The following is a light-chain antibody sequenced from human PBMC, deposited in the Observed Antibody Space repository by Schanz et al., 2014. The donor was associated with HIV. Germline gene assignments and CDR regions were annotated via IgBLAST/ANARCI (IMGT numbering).Light chain of an antibody. V-gene: IGLV2-23*02. CDR1: SSDVGTFNY. J-gene: IGLJ2*01. CDR2: EVS. Sequence: QSALTQPASVSGSPGQSITISCPGTSSDVGTFNYLSWYQQHPGKAPKLMIYEVSKRPSGVPDRFSGSKSDNTASLTISGLQADDEADYYCCSYAGSSTLVFGGGTKVTVL. CDR3: CSYAGSSTLV.